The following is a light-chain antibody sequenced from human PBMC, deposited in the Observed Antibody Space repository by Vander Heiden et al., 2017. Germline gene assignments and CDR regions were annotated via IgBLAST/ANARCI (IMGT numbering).Light chain of an antibody. Sequence: MQMTQSPSSLSASVGDRVTITCRASQSISSYLNWYQQKPGKAPKLLFYAASSLQSGVPSRFSGSGSGTDFTLTISSLQPEDFATYYCQQSYSSRLYTFGQGTKLEIK. CDR2: AAS. J-gene: IGKJ2*01. V-gene: IGKV1-39*01. CDR3: QQSYSSRLYT. CDR1: QSISSY.